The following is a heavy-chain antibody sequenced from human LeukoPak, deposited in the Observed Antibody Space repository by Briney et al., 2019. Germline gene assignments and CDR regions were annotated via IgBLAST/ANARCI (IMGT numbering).Heavy chain of an antibody. Sequence: SETLSLTCAVYGESFSGYYWSWIRQPPGKGLEWIGEINHSGGTNYNPSLKSRVTISVDTSKNQFSLKLSSVTAADTAVYYCARGLIMITFGGVIVRTNWFDPWGQGTLVTVSS. CDR1: GESFSGYY. CDR3: ARGLIMITFGGVIVRTNWFDP. V-gene: IGHV4-34*01. D-gene: IGHD3-16*02. J-gene: IGHJ5*02. CDR2: INHSGGT.